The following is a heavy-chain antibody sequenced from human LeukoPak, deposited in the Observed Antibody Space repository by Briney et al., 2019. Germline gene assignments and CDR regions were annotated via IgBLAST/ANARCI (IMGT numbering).Heavy chain of an antibody. Sequence: GGSLRLSCAASGFTFSSYSMNWVRQAPGKGLEWVSSISSSSSYIHYADSVRGRFTISRDNAKNSLYLQMNSLRAEDTAVYYCARDPGIAAATYYYYGMDVWGQGTTVTVSS. J-gene: IGHJ6*02. V-gene: IGHV3-21*01. CDR1: GFTFSSYS. CDR3: ARDPGIAAATYYYYGMDV. CDR2: ISSSSSYI. D-gene: IGHD6-13*01.